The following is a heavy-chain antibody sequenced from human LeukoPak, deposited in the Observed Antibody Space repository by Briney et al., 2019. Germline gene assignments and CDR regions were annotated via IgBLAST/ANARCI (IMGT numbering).Heavy chain of an antibody. CDR2: MSYDGNNR. CDR3: AKERVRGVIFDAFDI. CDR1: GFTFSSYA. D-gene: IGHD3-10*01. V-gene: IGHV3-30*18. J-gene: IGHJ3*02. Sequence: GGSLRLSCLASGFTFSSYAMHWGRQAPGKGLEWVAVMSYDGNNRYYTDSVKGRFTISRDNSKNTVYLQMNSLRAEDTAVYYCAKERVRGVIFDAFDIWGQGTMVTVSS.